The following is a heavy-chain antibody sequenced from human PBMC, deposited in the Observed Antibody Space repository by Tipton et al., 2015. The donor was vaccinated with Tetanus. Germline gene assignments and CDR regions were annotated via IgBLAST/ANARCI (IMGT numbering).Heavy chain of an antibody. CDR3: ARDRCCGYSFDY. CDR1: GGSISSSSYY. J-gene: IGHJ4*02. Sequence: TLSLTCTVSGGSISSSSYYWGWIRQPPGKGLEWIGSIYYSGSTYYNPSLKSRVTISVDTSKNQFSLKLSSVTAADTAVYYCARDRCCGYSFDYWGQGTPVTVSS. V-gene: IGHV4-39*02. CDR2: IYYSGST. D-gene: IGHD2-15*01.